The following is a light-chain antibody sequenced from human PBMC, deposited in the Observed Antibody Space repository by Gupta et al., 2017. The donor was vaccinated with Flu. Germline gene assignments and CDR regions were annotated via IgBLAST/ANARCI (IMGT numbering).Light chain of an antibody. J-gene: IGKJ3*01. CDR2: DAS. V-gene: IGKV3-11*01. CDR3: QQRSGFT. CDR1: QSVSSY. Sequence: VLTQSPATLTLSPGERATLSCRTSQSVSSYLAWYKQKPGQAPMLLIYDASTRATGVPARFSGRGSRTDFTLTISNLDPEDVGVYYCQQRSGFTFGPGTKVEIK.